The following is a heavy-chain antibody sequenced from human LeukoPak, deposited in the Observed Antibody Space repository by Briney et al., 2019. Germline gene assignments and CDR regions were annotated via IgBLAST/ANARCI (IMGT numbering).Heavy chain of an antibody. Sequence: SETLSLTCTVSGGSISGGSYYWGWIRQSPGKGLEWIGSIDSTGSSYWNTSLKSRVTMSVDTSKNEFSLKLSSVTAADTAVYYCAREGRYNWNDLHAFDIWGQGTMVTVSS. V-gene: IGHV4-39*02. CDR1: GGSISGGSYY. D-gene: IGHD1-1*01. CDR3: AREGRYNWNDLHAFDI. J-gene: IGHJ3*02. CDR2: IDSTGSS.